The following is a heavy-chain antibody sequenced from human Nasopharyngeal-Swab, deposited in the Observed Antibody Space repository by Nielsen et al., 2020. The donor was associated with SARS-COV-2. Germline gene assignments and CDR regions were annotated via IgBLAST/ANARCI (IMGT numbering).Heavy chain of an antibody. J-gene: IGHJ4*02. Sequence: GESLKISCAASGFTVTNNYMTWVRQVPGKGLEWISHIYASGDTHTADAVKGRFTISRDNTKNTLYLQMNSLRAEDTAVYYCARDSPWQELDYWGQGTLVTVSS. CDR2: IYASGDT. CDR3: ARDSPWQELDY. D-gene: IGHD1-1*01. CDR1: GFTVTNNY. V-gene: IGHV3-66*03.